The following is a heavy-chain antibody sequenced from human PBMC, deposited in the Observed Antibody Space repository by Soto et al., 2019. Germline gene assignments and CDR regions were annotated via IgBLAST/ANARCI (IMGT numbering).Heavy chain of an antibody. J-gene: IGHJ4*02. CDR3: ARLTPGYSSGWFIDY. Sequence: SETLSLTCTVSGGSISRHYWSWIRQPPGKGLEWIGNIFNSGSTSYNPSLKSRVTISVDRSRTQFSLKLSSVTAADTAVYYCARLTPGYSSGWFIDYWGQGTLVTVSS. V-gene: IGHV4-4*09. CDR1: GGSISRHY. CDR2: IFNSGST. D-gene: IGHD6-19*01.